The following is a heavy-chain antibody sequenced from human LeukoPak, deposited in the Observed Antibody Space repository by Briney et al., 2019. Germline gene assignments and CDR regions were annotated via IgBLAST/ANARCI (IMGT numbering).Heavy chain of an antibody. J-gene: IGHJ4*02. CDR1: GFDFGDYA. CDR3: AKDMRSAVAGPFDY. V-gene: IGHV3-9*01. CDR2: INWNSGRI. Sequence: GGSLRLSCVGSGFDFGDYAMHWVRQVPGKGLEWVSGINWNSGRIGYADSVKGRFTISRDNAKNSLYLQMNSLRAEDTALYYCAKDMRSAVAGPFDYWGQGTLVTVSS. D-gene: IGHD6-19*01.